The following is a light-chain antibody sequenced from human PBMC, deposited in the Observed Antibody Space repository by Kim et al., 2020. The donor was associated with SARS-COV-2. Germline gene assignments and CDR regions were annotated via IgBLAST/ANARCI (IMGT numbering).Light chain of an antibody. CDR2: SKS. CDR1: TGAGTSGYF. Sequence: QAVVTQEPSLTVSPGGTVTLTCASSTGAGTSGYFPNWLQQKPGQASWTLIYSKSNKHSWTPARFSGSLLGGKAALTLSGVQPEAEAGSYCLLYCGSAQKWVFGGGTQLTVL. CDR3: LLYCGSAQKWV. J-gene: IGLJ3*02. V-gene: IGLV7-43*01.